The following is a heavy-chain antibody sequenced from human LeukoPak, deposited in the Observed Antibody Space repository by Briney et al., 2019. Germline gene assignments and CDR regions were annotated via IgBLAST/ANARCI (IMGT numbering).Heavy chain of an antibody. CDR3: AKGSTFDI. D-gene: IGHD3-10*01. CDR1: GFPFSSYG. J-gene: IGHJ3*02. Sequence: GGSLRLSCVASGFPFSSYGMHWVRQAPGKGLEWVAVISYDGSNKYYADSVKGRFTISRDNSKNTLYLQMNSLRAEDTAVYYCAKGSTFDIWGQGTMVTVSS. CDR2: ISYDGSNK. V-gene: IGHV3-30*18.